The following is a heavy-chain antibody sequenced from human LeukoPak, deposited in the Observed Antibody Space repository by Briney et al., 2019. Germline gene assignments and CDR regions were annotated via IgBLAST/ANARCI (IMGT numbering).Heavy chain of an antibody. V-gene: IGHV4-38-2*02. CDR2: IYYSGST. CDR1: GYSISSGYY. D-gene: IGHD6-13*01. CDR3: ARYPAPYSSSKTRPFDY. J-gene: IGHJ4*02. Sequence: SETLSLTCTVSGYSISSGYYWGWIRQPPGKGLEWIGSIYYSGSTYYNPSLKSRVTISVDTSKNQFSLKLSSVTAADTAVYYCARYPAPYSSSKTRPFDYWGQGTLVTVSS.